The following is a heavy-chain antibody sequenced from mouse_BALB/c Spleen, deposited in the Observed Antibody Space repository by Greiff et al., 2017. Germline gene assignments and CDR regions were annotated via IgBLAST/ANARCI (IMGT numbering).Heavy chain of an antibody. CDR2: ISSGGSYT. Sequence: EVKLVESGGDLVKPGGSLKLSCAASGFTFSSYGMSWVRQTPDKRLEWVATISSGGSYTYYPDSVKGRFTISRDNAKNTLYLQMSSLKSEDTAMYYCARIITTVVDYYAMDYWGHGTSVTVSS. V-gene: IGHV5-6*01. J-gene: IGHJ4*01. CDR3: ARIITTVVDYYAMDY. D-gene: IGHD1-1*01. CDR1: GFTFSSYG.